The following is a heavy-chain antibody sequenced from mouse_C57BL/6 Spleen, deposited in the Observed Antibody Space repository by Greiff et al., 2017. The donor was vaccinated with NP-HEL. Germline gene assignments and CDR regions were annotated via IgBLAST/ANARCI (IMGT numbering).Heavy chain of an antibody. CDR2: INPSSGYT. J-gene: IGHJ4*01. V-gene: IGHV1-7*01. CDR1: GYTFTSYW. CDR3: GRDHYSDSGYYAMDY. Sequence: VQLQQSGAELAKPGASVKLSCKASGYTFTSYWMHWVKQRPGQGLEWIGYINPSSGYTKYNQKFKDKATLTADKSSSTAYLQLSSLTYEDSAVYYCGRDHYSDSGYYAMDYWGQGTSVTVSS. D-gene: IGHD2-13*01.